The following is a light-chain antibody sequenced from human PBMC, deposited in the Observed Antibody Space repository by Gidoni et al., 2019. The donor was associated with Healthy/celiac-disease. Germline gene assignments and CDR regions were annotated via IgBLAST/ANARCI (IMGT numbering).Light chain of an antibody. CDR3: QQYGRSPNT. V-gene: IGKV3-20*01. CDR1: QSVSSSY. J-gene: IGKJ2*01. CDR2: GAS. Sequence: GWSPSPGTMSLSPGERATLSCRASQSVSSSYLAWYQQKPGQAPRLLIYGASSRATGIPDRFSGGGSGTDFTITISKLGPDDFAVYYCQQYGRSPNTFGQGTKLEIK.